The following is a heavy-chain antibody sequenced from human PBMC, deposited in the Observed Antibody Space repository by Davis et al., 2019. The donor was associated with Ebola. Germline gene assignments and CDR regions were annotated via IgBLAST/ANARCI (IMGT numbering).Heavy chain of an antibody. V-gene: IGHV3-11*06. Sequence: PGGSLRLSCAASGFTFSDYYMSWIRQAPGKGLEWVSYISSSSYYTNYADSVKGRFTISRDNANNSLYLQMNSLRAEDTAVYYCARDLPPSYYYGMDVWGQGTTVTVSS. J-gene: IGHJ6*02. CDR3: ARDLPPSYYYGMDV. CDR2: ISSSSYYT. CDR1: GFTFSDYY.